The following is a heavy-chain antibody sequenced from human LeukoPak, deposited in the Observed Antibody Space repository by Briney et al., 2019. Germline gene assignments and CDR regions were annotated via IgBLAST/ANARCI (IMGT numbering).Heavy chain of an antibody. J-gene: IGHJ5*02. Sequence: ASVKVSCKASGYTFTSYAISWVRQAPGQGLEWMGGIIPIFGTANYAQKFQGRVTITADESTSTAYMELSSLRSEDTAVYYCARFHDFWSGPNWFDPWGQGTLVTVSS. D-gene: IGHD3-3*01. CDR3: ARFHDFWSGPNWFDP. CDR2: IIPIFGTA. V-gene: IGHV1-69*13. CDR1: GYTFTSYA.